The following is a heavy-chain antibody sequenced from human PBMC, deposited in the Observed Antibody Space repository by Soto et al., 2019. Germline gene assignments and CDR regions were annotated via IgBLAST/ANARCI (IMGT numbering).Heavy chain of an antibody. Sequence: EVQLVETGGGLIQPGGSLTLSCSASGFIVSRNYMSWVLQGPVKGPECVSIIHAGGNCFFADAVKGRCTISTDTSKNTLNLHRNNLKVEDTAVYYCVSDVTSWGQGTLVTVSS. J-gene: IGHJ4*02. V-gene: IGHV3-53*02. CDR1: GFIVSRNY. CDR2: IHAGGNC. CDR3: VSDVTS.